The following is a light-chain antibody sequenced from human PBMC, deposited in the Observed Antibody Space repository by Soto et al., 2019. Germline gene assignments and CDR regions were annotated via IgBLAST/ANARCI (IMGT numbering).Light chain of an antibody. J-gene: IGKJ1*01. CDR3: KQIYSTSWT. CDR1: QSISSY. CDR2: AAS. Sequence: DIQMTQSPSSLSASVGDRVTITCRASQSISSYLNWYQQKPGKAPKLLIYAASSLQSGVPSRFSGSGSGTDFTLTISSLQPVDFATYYCKQIYSTSWTFGQGPNVDIK. V-gene: IGKV1-39*01.